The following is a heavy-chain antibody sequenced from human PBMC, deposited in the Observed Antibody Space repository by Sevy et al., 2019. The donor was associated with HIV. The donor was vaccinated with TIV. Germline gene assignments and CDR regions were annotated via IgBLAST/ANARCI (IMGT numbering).Heavy chain of an antibody. CDR1: GGSIRSGDYY. D-gene: IGHD3-22*01. J-gene: IGHJ4*02. CDR3: ARGRRSGYCHESSGYFFDY. CDR2: IYYSGDT. V-gene: IGHV4-30-4*01. Sequence: SETLSLTCTVSGGSIRSGDYYWSWIRQPPGKGLEWIGYIYYSGDTYYNPSLRSRVSISVDMSKNQFSLRLSSVTAADTAVYYCARGRRSGYCHESSGYFFDYWGQGTLVTVSS.